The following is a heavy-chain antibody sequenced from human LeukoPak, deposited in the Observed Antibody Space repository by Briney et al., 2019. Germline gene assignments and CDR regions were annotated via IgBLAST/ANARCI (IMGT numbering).Heavy chain of an antibody. CDR3: ARDYSSGYYYYYYYGMDV. CDR1: GYTFTSYG. CDR2: ISAYNGNT. D-gene: IGHD3-22*01. V-gene: IGHV1-18*01. Sequence: ASVKDSCKASGYTFTSYGISRVRQAPGQGLEWMGWISAYNGNTNYAQTLQGRVTLTTDTSTSTAYMELRSLRSDYTAVYYCARDYSSGYYYYYYYGMDVWGQGTTVTVSS. J-gene: IGHJ6*02.